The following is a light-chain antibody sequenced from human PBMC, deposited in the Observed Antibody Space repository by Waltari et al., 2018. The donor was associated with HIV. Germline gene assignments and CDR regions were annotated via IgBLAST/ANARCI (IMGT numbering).Light chain of an antibody. V-gene: IGKV2-28*01. J-gene: IGKJ4*01. CDR2: LGS. Sequence: IVMTQSPLSLSVTPGEPASISCKSSLSLLHTTGNNWLQWFLQKPGQSPQLLIYLGSSRASGVPDRFSGSGSGTEFTLRISKVEAEDVGAYYCMQSLQIPLTFGGGTKLEI. CDR3: MQSLQIPLT. CDR1: LSLLHTTGNNW.